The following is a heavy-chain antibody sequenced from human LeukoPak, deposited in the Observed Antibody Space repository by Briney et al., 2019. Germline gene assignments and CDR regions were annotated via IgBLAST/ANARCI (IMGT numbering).Heavy chain of an antibody. Sequence: SETLSLTCTVSGGSITSHSWTWIRQPPGKGLEWIGYIQDSGSTNYNPSLKNRVTISIDTSKSHFSLKLSSVTAADTAVYYCARRSGWYGIDYWGQGILVTVSS. J-gene: IGHJ4*02. CDR2: IQDSGST. V-gene: IGHV4-59*08. CDR1: GGSITSHS. CDR3: ARRSGWYGIDY. D-gene: IGHD6-19*01.